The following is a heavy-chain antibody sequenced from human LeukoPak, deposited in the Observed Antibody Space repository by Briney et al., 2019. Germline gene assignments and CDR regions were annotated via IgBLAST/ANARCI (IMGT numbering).Heavy chain of an antibody. CDR3: AKGYIWDSGGFQGFDP. CDR1: GFTFSSYD. D-gene: IGHD6-19*01. Sequence: GGSLRLSCAASGFTFSSYDMSWVRQAPGKGLEWVSAISGSGGSTYYADSVKGRFTISRDNSKNTLFLQMNSLRAEDTAVYYCAKGYIWDSGGFQGFDPWGQGTLVTVSS. V-gene: IGHV3-23*01. CDR2: ISGSGGST. J-gene: IGHJ5*02.